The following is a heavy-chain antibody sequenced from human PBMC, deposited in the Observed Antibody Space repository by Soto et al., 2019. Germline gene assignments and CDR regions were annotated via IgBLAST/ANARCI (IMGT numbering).Heavy chain of an antibody. V-gene: IGHV3-23*01. D-gene: IGHD6-13*01. CDR3: ANIAAAGTRHFDY. Sequence: EVQLFESGGGWVQPGGSLRLSCAASGCTFSSYAMSWVRKAPGKGLEWVSAISGSGGSTYYADSVKGRFTISRDNSKNTLYLQMNSLSAEDTAVYYCANIAAAGTRHFDYCGQGTLVTVSS. CDR1: GCTFSSYA. CDR2: ISGSGGST. J-gene: IGHJ4*02.